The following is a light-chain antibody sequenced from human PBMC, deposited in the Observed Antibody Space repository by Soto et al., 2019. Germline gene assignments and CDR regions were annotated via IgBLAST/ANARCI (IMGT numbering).Light chain of an antibody. CDR1: QDIRKY. CDR3: QHYDNLPPFT. CDR2: GAS. Sequence: DIQMTQSPSSLSASVGDRVTITCQASQDIRKYLNWYQQKAGRAPKLLIYGASNLETGVPSRFSGSGYGTDFTFTISSLQPEDIPTYYCQHYDNLPPFTFGPGTKVAIK. J-gene: IGKJ3*01. V-gene: IGKV1-33*01.